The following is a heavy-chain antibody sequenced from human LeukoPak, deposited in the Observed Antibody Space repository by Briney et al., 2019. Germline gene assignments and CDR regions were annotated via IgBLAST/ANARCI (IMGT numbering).Heavy chain of an antibody. CDR3: ARVEGGPYYFDY. V-gene: IGHV4-38-2*02. CDR2: IYHSGST. CDR1: GYSISSGYY. J-gene: IGHJ4*02. D-gene: IGHD2-15*01. Sequence: SETLSLTCTVSGYSISSGYYWGWIRQPPGKGLEWIGSIYHSGSTYYNPSLKSRVTISVGTSKNQFSLQLSSVTAADTAVYYCARVEGGPYYFDYWGQGTLVTVSS.